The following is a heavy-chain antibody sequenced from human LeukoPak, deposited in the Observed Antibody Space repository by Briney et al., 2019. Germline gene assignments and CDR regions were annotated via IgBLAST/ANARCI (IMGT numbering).Heavy chain of an antibody. CDR2: INSAGSST. V-gene: IGHV3-74*01. Sequence: GGSPRLSCAASGFTFSSYWMHWVRQAPGKGLVCVSRINSAGSSTSYADSVKGRFTISRDNAKNTPYLQMSSLRAEDTAVYYCTRDTQSHFDYWGQGTLVTVFS. J-gene: IGHJ4*02. CDR1: GFTFSSYW. CDR3: TRDTQSHFDY.